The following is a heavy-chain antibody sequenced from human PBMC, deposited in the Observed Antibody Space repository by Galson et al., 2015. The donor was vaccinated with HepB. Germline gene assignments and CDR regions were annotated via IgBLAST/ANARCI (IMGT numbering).Heavy chain of an antibody. J-gene: IGHJ5*02. V-gene: IGHV1-18*01. CDR3: ASAPRNYGHHSWFDP. D-gene: IGHD4-17*01. CDR1: GYTFTTYG. CDR2: INVYNDMT. Sequence: SVKVSCKASGYTFTTYGFIWVRQAPGQGLEWMGRINVYNDMTNYAQKLQGRVTMTTDTSTSTAYMELRSLRSDDTAVYYCASAPRNYGHHSWFDPWGQGTLVTVSS.